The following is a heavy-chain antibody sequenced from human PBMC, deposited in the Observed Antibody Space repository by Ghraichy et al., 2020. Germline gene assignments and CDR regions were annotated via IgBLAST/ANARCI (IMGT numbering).Heavy chain of an antibody. D-gene: IGHD3-3*01. J-gene: IGHJ6*02. CDR2: INSDGNST. V-gene: IGHV3-74*03. CDR3: ARGSYYDFWSGYSPSYYYYYGMDI. Sequence: GGSLRLSCAASGFTFNTYWMHWVRQAPGKGLVWVSRINSDGNSTTYADSVKGRFSISRDNAKNTLYLQMNSLRADDTARYYCARGSYYDFWSGYSPSYYYYYGMDIWGQGTTVTVSS. CDR1: GFTFNTYW.